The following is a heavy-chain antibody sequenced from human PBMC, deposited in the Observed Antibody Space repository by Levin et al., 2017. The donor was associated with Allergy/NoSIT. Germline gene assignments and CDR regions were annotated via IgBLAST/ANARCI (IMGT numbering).Heavy chain of an antibody. CDR3: AKGCSSTSCYKPFDY. D-gene: IGHD2-2*01. Sequence: LSLPCAASGFTFRSYGMHWVRQAPGKGLEWVAVISYDGSNKYYADSVKGRFTISRDNSKNTLYLQMNSLRAEDTAVYYCAKGCSSTSCYKPFDYWGQGTLVTVSS. CDR1: GFTFRSYG. CDR2: ISYDGSNK. V-gene: IGHV3-30*18. J-gene: IGHJ4*02.